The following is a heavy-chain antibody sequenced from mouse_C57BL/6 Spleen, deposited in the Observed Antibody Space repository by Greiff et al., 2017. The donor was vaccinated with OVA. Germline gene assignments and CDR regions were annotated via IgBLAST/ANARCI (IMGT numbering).Heavy chain of an antibody. V-gene: IGHV5-6*01. J-gene: IGHJ2*01. CDR1: GFTFSSYG. D-gene: IGHD2-4*01. Sequence: EVQVVESGGDLVKPGGSLKLSCAASGFTFSSYGMSWVRQTPDKRLEWVATISSGGSYTYYPDSVKGRFTISRDNAKNTLYLQMSSLKSEDTAMYYCARNDYDCDYWGQGTTLTVSS. CDR3: ARNDYDCDY. CDR2: ISSGGSYT.